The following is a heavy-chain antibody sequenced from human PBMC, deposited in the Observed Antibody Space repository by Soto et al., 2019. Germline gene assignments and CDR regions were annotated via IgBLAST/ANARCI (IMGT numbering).Heavy chain of an antibody. D-gene: IGHD3-3*01. J-gene: IGHJ5*02. V-gene: IGHV3-33*01. CDR3: ATGGMIFLVTPVQLPTFDL. CDR2: IWYDGSNK. CDR1: GFTFSSYG. Sequence: SLRLSCAASGFTFSSYGMHWVRQAPGKGLEWVAVIWYDGSNKYYADSVKGRFTISRDNSKNTLYLQMNSLRAEDTAVYYCATGGMIFLVTPVQLPTFDLRGPGTRVTLFS.